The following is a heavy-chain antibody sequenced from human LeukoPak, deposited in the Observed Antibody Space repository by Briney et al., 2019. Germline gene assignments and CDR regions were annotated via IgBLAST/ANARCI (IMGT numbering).Heavy chain of an antibody. J-gene: IGHJ6*03. CDR2: IYYSGST. Sequence: PSETLSLTCTVSGGSISSYYWSWIRQPPGKGLEWIGYIYYSGSTNYNPSLKSRVTISVDTSKNQFSLKLSSVTAADTAVYYCARVGGGYYYYYYMDVWGKGTTVTISS. V-gene: IGHV4-59*01. D-gene: IGHD2-15*01. CDR1: GGSISSYY. CDR3: ARVGGGYYYYYYMDV.